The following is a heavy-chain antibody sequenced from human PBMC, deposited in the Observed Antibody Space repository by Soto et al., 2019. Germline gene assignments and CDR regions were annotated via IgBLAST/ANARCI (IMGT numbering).Heavy chain of an antibody. CDR1: GYTFTSYD. J-gene: IGHJ5*02. D-gene: IGHD3-3*01. CDR3: ARGDTYYDFWSGYRPYNWFDP. V-gene: IGHV1-8*01. CDR2: MNPNSGNT. Sequence: ASVKVSCKASGYTFTSYDINWVRQATGQGLEWMGWMNPNSGNTGYAQKFQGRVTMTRNTSISTAYMELSSLRSEDTAVYYCARGDTYYDFWSGYRPYNWFDPWGQGTLVTVSS.